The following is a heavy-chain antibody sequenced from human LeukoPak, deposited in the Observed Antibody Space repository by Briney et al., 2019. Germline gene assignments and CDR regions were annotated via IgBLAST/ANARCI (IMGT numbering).Heavy chain of an antibody. D-gene: IGHD3-3*01. CDR3: ARELGYDFWSGYYALGYYYMDV. CDR1: DGSVSSGSYY. Sequence: SQTLSLTCTVSDGSVSSGSYYWSWIRQPAGKGLEWIGRIYTSGSTSYNPSLKSRVTISIDTSKNQFSLKLSSVTAADTAVYYCARELGYDFWSGYYALGYYYMDVWGKGTTVTVSS. V-gene: IGHV4-61*02. J-gene: IGHJ6*03. CDR2: IYTSGST.